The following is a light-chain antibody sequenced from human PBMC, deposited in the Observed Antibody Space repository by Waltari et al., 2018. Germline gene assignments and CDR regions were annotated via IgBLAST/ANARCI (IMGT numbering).Light chain of an antibody. J-gene: IGKJ2*01. V-gene: IGKV3-11*01. CDR3: QQRSTWYT. CDR2: DAS. CDR1: QSVNKY. Sequence: EIVLTQSPATLSLSPGERATLSCRASQSVNKYLAWYQQKPGQAPSLPMYDASNRSTGIPARFSGSGSGTYFTLTITSLEPEEFAVYYCQQRSTWYTFGQGTKLEIK.